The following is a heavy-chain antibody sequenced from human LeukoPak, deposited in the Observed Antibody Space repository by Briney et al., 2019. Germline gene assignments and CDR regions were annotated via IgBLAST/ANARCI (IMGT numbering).Heavy chain of an antibody. Sequence: GGSLRLSCAASGFTFSSYSMNWVRQAPGKGLERVSYISSSSSYIYYADSVKGRFTISRDNAKNSLYLQMNSLRAEDTAVYYCARGVVPRLGELSSKPDAWGQGTLVTVSS. D-gene: IGHD3-16*02. CDR3: ARGVVPRLGELSSKPDA. CDR2: ISSSSSYI. V-gene: IGHV3-21*01. CDR1: GFTFSSYS. J-gene: IGHJ5*02.